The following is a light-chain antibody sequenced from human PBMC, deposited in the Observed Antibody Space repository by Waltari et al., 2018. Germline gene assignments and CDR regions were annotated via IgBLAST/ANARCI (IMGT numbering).Light chain of an antibody. J-gene: IGLJ2*01. Sequence: QSALTQPPSASGSPGQSVTISCTGTSSDVGAYNYVSWYQQHPGKAPKLMIYEVSKRPSGVPARFSGSKSGNPASLTVSGLQAEDEADYSCSSYVGSNIVVFGGGTKLTVL. V-gene: IGLV2-8*01. CDR1: SSDVGAYNY. CDR3: SSYVGSNIVV. CDR2: EVS.